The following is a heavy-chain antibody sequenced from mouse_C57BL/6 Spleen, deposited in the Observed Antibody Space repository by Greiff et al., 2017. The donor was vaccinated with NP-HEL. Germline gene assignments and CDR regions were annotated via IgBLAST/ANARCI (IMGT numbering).Heavy chain of an antibody. V-gene: IGHV1-55*01. CDR1: GYTFTSYW. CDR3: ATTYGYDRDYAMDY. Sequence: QVQLQQPGAELVKPGASVKMSCKASGYTFTSYWITWVKQRPGQGLEWIGDIYPGSGSTNYNEKFKSKATLTVDTSSSTAYMQLSSLTSEDSAVYYCATTYGYDRDYAMDYWGQGTSVTVSS. J-gene: IGHJ4*01. D-gene: IGHD2-2*01. CDR2: IYPGSGST.